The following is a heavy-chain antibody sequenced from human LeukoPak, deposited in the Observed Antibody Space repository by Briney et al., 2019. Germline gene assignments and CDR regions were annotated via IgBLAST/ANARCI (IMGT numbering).Heavy chain of an antibody. D-gene: IGHD3-10*01. CDR2: IYYSGST. V-gene: IGHV4-31*03. CDR3: ARSGVGDNWFDP. Sequence: SETLSLTCTVSGGSISSGGYYWSWIRQHPGKSLEWIGYIYYSGSTYYNPSLKSRVTISVDTSKNQFSLKLSSVTAADTAVYYCARSGVGDNWFDPWGQGTLVTVSS. J-gene: IGHJ5*02. CDR1: GGSISSGGYY.